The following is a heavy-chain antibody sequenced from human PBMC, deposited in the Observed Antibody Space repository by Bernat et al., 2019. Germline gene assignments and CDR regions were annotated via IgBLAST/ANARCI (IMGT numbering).Heavy chain of an antibody. J-gene: IGHJ4*02. V-gene: IGHV3-15*01. CDR2: IKSKTDGRTT. Sequence: EVQLVESGGGLVKPGGSLRLSCAASGFTFSNAWMSWVSQAPGKGLEWVGRIKSKTDGRTTDYAAPVKGRFTISRDDSKNTLYLKMNSLKTEDTAVYYCTTDSSSSGYWGQGTLVTVSS. D-gene: IGHD6-6*01. CDR1: GFTFSNAW. CDR3: TTDSSSSGY.